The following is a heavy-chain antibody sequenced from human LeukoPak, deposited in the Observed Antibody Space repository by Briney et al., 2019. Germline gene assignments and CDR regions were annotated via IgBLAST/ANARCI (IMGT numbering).Heavy chain of an antibody. CDR2: FHHSGST. D-gene: IGHD6-13*01. J-gene: IGHJ1*01. V-gene: IGHV4-38-2*02. Sequence: SETLSLTCIVSGYSLSSGYYWGWIRQPPGKGLEWIGNFHHSGSTYYNPSLKSRVTISVDTSKNQLSLKLSSVTAADTAVYYCARVAAGIGFFQHWGQGTLVTVSS. CDR1: GYSLSSGYY. CDR3: ARVAAGIGFFQH.